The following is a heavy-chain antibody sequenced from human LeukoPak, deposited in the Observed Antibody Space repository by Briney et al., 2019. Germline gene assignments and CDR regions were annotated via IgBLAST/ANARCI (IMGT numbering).Heavy chain of an antibody. V-gene: IGHV1-46*01. CDR2: INPSDDST. Sequence: ASPRASCKTSAYPSTTYYMHWVRQAPGQGVEWRGVINPSDDSTSYAQKFRGRLTMTRDTSTSALYMDLSSLIFEDTAVYFCTRDSSRGWFSVDHWGQGTLVTVSS. CDR3: TRDSSRGWFSVDH. CDR1: AYPSTTYY. J-gene: IGHJ4*02. D-gene: IGHD6-19*01.